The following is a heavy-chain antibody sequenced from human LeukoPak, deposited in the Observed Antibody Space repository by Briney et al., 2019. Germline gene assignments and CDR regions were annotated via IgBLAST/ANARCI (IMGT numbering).Heavy chain of an antibody. Sequence: QTGGSLRLSCAASGFTFSSYWMHWVRQAPGKGLEWVSVIYSGGSTYYADSVKGRFTISRDNSKNTLYLQMNSLRAEDTAVYYCARDGILTPFDYWGQGTLVTVSS. J-gene: IGHJ4*02. V-gene: IGHV3-66*01. CDR3: ARDGILTPFDY. CDR1: GFTFSSYW. D-gene: IGHD3-9*01. CDR2: IYSGGST.